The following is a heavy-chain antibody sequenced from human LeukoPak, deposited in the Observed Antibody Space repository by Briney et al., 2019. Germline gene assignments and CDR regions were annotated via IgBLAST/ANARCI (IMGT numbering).Heavy chain of an antibody. D-gene: IGHD3/OR15-3a*01. CDR3: ARVGRWTRLDIYYYYGMDV. CDR1: GGSISSGGYY. Sequence: SQTLSLTCTVSGGSISSGGYYWSWIRQHPGKGLEWIGYIYYSGSTYYNPSLKSRVTISVDTSKNQFSLKLSSVTAADTAVYYCARVGRWTRLDIYYYYGMDVWGQGTTVTVSS. V-gene: IGHV4-31*03. J-gene: IGHJ6*02. CDR2: IYYSGST.